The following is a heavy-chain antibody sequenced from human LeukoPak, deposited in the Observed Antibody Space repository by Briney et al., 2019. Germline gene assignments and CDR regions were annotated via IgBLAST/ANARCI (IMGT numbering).Heavy chain of an antibody. Sequence: GGSLRLSCAASGCTFSNYAMSWIRRAPGKGLEWVSVIGDSSVNIYYADPVKRRFTISRDKSKNTLYLQMNSLRGDDTAVYYCTRESTSTWYDYWGQGIQVTVSS. D-gene: IGHD6-13*01. CDR3: TRESTSTWYDY. CDR1: GCTFSNYA. V-gene: IGHV3-23*01. CDR2: IGDSSVNI. J-gene: IGHJ4*02.